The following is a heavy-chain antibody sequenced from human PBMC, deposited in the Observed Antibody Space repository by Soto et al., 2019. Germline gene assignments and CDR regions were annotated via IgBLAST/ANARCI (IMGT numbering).Heavy chain of an antibody. CDR1: GGSISSSSYY. CDR3: ATYPYFDWLLDYFYD. V-gene: IGHV4-39*01. J-gene: IGHJ4*02. CDR2: IYYSGST. Sequence: SETLSLTCTVSGGSISSSSYYWGWIRQPPGKGLEWIGSIYYSGSTYYNPSLKSRVTISVDTSKNQFSLKLSSVTAADTAVYYCATYPYFDWLLDYFYDWGQGTLVTVSS. D-gene: IGHD3-9*01.